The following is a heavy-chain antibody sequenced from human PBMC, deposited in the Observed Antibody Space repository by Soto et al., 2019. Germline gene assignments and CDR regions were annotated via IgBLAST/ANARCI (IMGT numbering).Heavy chain of an antibody. CDR2: VSHDGRNT. J-gene: IGHJ4*02. CDR1: GFTFSDYA. CDR3: AKGGRQWRVTSAFNY. V-gene: IGHV3-30*18. D-gene: IGHD6-19*01. Sequence: VQLVESGGGVVQPGRSLRLSCAASGFTFSDYAMHWVRQAPGKGLEWVAVVSHDGRNTHYADSVKGRFTISRDSSKNTVSLEMTSLSAGDTGVYYCAKGGRQWRVTSAFNYWGQGALVTVSS.